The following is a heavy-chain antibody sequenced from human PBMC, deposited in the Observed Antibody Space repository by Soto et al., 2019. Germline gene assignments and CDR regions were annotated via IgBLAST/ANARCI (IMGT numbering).Heavy chain of an antibody. CDR2: ISANNGAT. CDR1: GYIFPGYY. Sequence: ASVKVSCKASGYIFPGYYMHCVQQAPGQGTERKGWISANNGATNYAQQVQGRVTVTTDTSTSTAYVELRRLRSDDTAVYYCASDTPYDSLTGYHNKVFDDWGQGTLVTVSS. J-gene: IGHJ4*02. CDR3: ASDTPYDSLTGYHNKVFDD. V-gene: IGHV1-2*02. D-gene: IGHD3-9*01.